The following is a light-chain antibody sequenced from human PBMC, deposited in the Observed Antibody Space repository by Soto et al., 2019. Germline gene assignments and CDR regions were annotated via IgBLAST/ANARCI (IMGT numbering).Light chain of an antibody. Sequence: DIQMTQSPSSLSASGGDRVTITCRASQGISNYLAWYQQKPGKVPKLLLYAASTLQSGVPSRFSGSGSGTDFTLTITSRQPEDVATYYCQKYNSARWTVGQGTQVEIK. CDR3: QKYNSARWT. J-gene: IGKJ1*01. CDR1: QGISNY. V-gene: IGKV1-27*01. CDR2: AAS.